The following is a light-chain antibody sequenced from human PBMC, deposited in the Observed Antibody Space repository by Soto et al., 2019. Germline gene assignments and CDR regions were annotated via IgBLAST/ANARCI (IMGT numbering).Light chain of an antibody. Sequence: IVMTQSPATLSVSPWEGATLSCRASQSVSSKLAWYQQKPGQAPRLLIYGASTRATGIPARFSGSGSGTEFTLTISSLQSEDFVVYYCQQYNNWPPGFGQGTKVDIK. CDR2: GAS. CDR3: QQYNNWPPG. J-gene: IGKJ1*01. CDR1: QSVSSK. V-gene: IGKV3-15*01.